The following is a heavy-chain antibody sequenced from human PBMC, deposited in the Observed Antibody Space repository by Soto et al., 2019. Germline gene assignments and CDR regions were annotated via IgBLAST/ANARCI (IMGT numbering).Heavy chain of an antibody. CDR1: GGTLSSYA. CDR3: ARGRLWFREFRSDY. J-gene: IGHJ4*02. Sequence: GASVKVSCKASGGTLSSYAISWVRQAPGQGLEWMGGIIPIFGTANYAQKFQGRVTITADKSTSTAYMELSSLRSEDTAVYYCARGRLWFREFRSDYWGQGTLVTVSS. V-gene: IGHV1-69*06. CDR2: IIPIFGTA. D-gene: IGHD3-10*01.